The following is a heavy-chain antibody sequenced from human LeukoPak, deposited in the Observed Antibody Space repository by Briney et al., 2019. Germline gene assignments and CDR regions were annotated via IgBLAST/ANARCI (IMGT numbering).Heavy chain of an antibody. Sequence: GESLKISCKGSGYSLTSYWIGWVRQMPGKGLEWMGIIYPGDSDTRHSPSFQGQVTISADKSISTAYLQWSSLKASDTAMYYCARLYYYDSSGYLPALDYWGQGTLVTVSS. CDR2: IYPGDSDT. D-gene: IGHD3-22*01. CDR1: GYSLTSYW. J-gene: IGHJ4*02. CDR3: ARLYYYDSSGYLPALDY. V-gene: IGHV5-51*01.